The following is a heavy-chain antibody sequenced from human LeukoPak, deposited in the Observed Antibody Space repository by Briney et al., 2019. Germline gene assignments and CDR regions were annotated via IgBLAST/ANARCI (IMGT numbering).Heavy chain of an antibody. V-gene: IGHV1-2*02. CDR3: ARVSTVVTPEHAGY. CDR1: GYTFTGYY. J-gene: IGHJ4*02. Sequence: ASVKVSCKASGYTFTGYYMHWVRQAPGQGLEWMGWINPNSGGTNYAQKFQGRVTMTRDTSISTAYMELSRLRSDDTAVYYCARVSTVVTPEHAGYWGQGTLVTVSS. D-gene: IGHD4-23*01. CDR2: INPNSGGT.